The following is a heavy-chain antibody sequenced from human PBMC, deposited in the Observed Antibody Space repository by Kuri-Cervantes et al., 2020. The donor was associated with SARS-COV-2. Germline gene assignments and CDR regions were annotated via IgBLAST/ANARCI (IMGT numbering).Heavy chain of an antibody. Sequence: LSLTCAASGFTFSSYTMSWVRQAPGKGLEWVSANSGSGGSTYYADSVKGRFTISRDNSKNTLYLQMNSLRAEDTAVYYCAKSGSYYFDYWGQGTLVTVSS. D-gene: IGHD1-26*01. CDR1: GFTFSSYT. CDR2: NSGSGGST. J-gene: IGHJ4*02. CDR3: AKSGSYYFDY. V-gene: IGHV3-23*01.